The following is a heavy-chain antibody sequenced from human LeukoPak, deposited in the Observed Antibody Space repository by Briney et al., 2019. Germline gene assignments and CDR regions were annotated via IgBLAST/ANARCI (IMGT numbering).Heavy chain of an antibody. Sequence: GASVKVSCRASGYTFSGYFMHWVRQAPGQGLEWMGWIYPNSGGTNYAQKFQGRVTMTRDTSISTAYMELSRLRSDDTAVYYCTRGMNWAYYFDYWGQGTLVTVSS. V-gene: IGHV1-2*02. J-gene: IGHJ4*02. CDR3: TRGMNWAYYFDY. D-gene: IGHD7-27*01. CDR1: GYTFSGYF. CDR2: IYPNSGGT.